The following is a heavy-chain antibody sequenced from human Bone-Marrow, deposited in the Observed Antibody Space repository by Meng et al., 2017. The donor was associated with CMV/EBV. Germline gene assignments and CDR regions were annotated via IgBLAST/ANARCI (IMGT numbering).Heavy chain of an antibody. D-gene: IGHD5-18*01. CDR2: VFHSGST. V-gene: IGHV4-59*12. CDR1: GGSIRSYY. CDR3: ARGVDAAKVGNY. Sequence: SETLSLTCSVSGGSIRSYYWSWIRQPPGKGLEWIGYVFHSGSTNYNPSLKSRVNVSIDTSKKQFSLKLTSVTAADTAVYYCARGVDAAKVGNYWGQGTLVTVSS. J-gene: IGHJ4*02.